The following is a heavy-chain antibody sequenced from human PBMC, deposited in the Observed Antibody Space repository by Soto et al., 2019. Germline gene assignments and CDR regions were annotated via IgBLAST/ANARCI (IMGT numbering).Heavy chain of an antibody. Sequence: GGSLRLSCAASGFTFSGSAMHWVRQASGKGLEWVGRIRSKANSYATAYAASVKGRFTISRDDSKNTAYLQMNSLKTEDTAVYYCTRMIAVAGTNAFDIWGKGTMVTVSS. CDR2: IRSKANSYAT. V-gene: IGHV3-73*01. CDR1: GFTFSGSA. J-gene: IGHJ3*02. CDR3: TRMIAVAGTNAFDI. D-gene: IGHD6-19*01.